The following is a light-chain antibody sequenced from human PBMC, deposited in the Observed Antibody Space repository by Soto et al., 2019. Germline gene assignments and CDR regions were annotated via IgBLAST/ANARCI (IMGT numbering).Light chain of an antibody. J-gene: IGKJ4*01. V-gene: IGKV4-1*01. CDR2: WAS. CDR1: QSLLYNSNNQNY. Sequence: DIVKTQYPDSLAVSLGERATINCESSQSLLYNSNNQNYLAWYQQEPGQPPKLLIYWASTRASGGPDRFSGSGSGTDVTRTISNRQAEDVAVYYCHQYDSVPLTFGGGTKVEIK. CDR3: HQYDSVPLT.